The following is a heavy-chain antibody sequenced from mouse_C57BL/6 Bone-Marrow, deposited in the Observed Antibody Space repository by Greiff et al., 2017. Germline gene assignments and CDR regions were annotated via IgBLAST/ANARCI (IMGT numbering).Heavy chain of an antibody. J-gene: IGHJ3*01. CDR3: GYYYGSSYIAD. D-gene: IGHD1-1*01. V-gene: IGHV1-9*01. CDR1: GYTFTGYW. Sequence: QVQLQQSGAELMKPGASVKLSCKATGYTFTGYWIEWVKQRPGHGLEWIGVILPGSGSTNYNEKFKGKATFTADTSSNPAYMQLSSLTTEDSAIYYCGYYYGSSYIADWGQGTLVTVSA. CDR2: ILPGSGST.